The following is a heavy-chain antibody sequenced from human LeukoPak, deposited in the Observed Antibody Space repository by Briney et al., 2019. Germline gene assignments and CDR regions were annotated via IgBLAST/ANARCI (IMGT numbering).Heavy chain of an antibody. D-gene: IGHD5-24*01. Sequence: GGSLRLPCAASGFTFSGYWMHWVRQAPGKGLVWVSRINSDGSSTSYADSVKGRFTISRDNAKNTLSLQMNSLRVEDTAVFYCGRGRDGYNYRYLDYWGQGTLVTVSS. J-gene: IGHJ4*02. CDR3: GRGRDGYNYRYLDY. CDR1: GFTFSGYW. V-gene: IGHV3-74*01. CDR2: INSDGSST.